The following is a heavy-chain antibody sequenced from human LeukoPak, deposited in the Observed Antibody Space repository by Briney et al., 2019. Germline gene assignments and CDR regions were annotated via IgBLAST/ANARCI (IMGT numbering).Heavy chain of an antibody. CDR2: INPNSGIT. J-gene: IGHJ4*02. CDR3: AREDYYDSGSNDY. V-gene: IGHV1-8*03. CDR1: GYTFTSYY. Sequence: ASVKVSCKASGYTFTSYYMHWVRQAPGQGLEWMGWINPNSGITGYAQKFQGRVTISRNTSISTAYMELSSLRSKDTAVYYCAREDYYDSGSNDYWGQGTLVTVSS. D-gene: IGHD3-22*01.